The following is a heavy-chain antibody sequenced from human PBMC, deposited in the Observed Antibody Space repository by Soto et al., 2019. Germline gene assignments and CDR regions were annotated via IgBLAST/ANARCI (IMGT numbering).Heavy chain of an antibody. CDR2: ISAYNGNT. D-gene: IGHD6-6*01. V-gene: IGHV1-18*01. J-gene: IGHJ4*02. CDR1: GYTFTSYG. Sequence: ASVKVSCKASGYTFTSYGISWVRQAPGQGLEWMGWISAYNGNTNYAQKLQGRVTMTTDTSTSTAYMELRSLRSDDTAVYYCARDQREYSSFILFDYWGQGTLVTVSS. CDR3: ARDQREYSSFILFDY.